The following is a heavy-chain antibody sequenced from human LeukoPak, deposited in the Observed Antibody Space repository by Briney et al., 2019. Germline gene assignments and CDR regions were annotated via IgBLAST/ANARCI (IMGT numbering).Heavy chain of an antibody. CDR3: ARGPPGVIITSPWFDP. D-gene: IGHD3-10*01. Sequence: SETLSLTCTVSGGSISSYYWSWIRQPAGKGLEWIGRIYTSGSTNYNPSLKSRVTMSVDTSKNQFPLKLSSVTAAEPAVYYCARGPPGVIITSPWFDPWGQGTLVTVSS. CDR2: IYTSGST. CDR1: GGSISSYY. V-gene: IGHV4-4*07. J-gene: IGHJ5*02.